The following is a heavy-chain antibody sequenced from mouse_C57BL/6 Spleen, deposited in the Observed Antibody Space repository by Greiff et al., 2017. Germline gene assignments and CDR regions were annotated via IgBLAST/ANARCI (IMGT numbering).Heavy chain of an antibody. D-gene: IGHD1-1*01. CDR3: ARDYGRWCYAMDY. CDR2: IHPNSGST. J-gene: IGHJ4*01. CDR1: GYTFTSYW. V-gene: IGHV1-64*01. Sequence: QVQLQQPGAELVKPGASVKLSCKASGYTFTSYWMHWVKQRPGQGLEWIGMIHPNSGSTNYNEKFKSKATLTVDKSSSTAYMQLSSLTSEDSAVYYCARDYGRWCYAMDYWGQGTSVTVSS.